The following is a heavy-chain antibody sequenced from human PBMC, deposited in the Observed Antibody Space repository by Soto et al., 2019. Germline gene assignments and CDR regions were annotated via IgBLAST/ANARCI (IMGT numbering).Heavy chain of an antibody. CDR1: GCRFSDYY. CDR2: MNPNSGDT. J-gene: IGHJ6*03. Sequence: ASVKVSCKASGCRFSDYYLHWVRQAPGQGPEWMGWMNPNSGDTKYAQKFKGRVTMTRDTSVRTAFMELNWLKSDDTAVYYCARESGGATATLDYYYFYMDVWGIGTTVTVSS. CDR3: ARESGGATATLDYYYFYMDV. V-gene: IGHV1-2*02. D-gene: IGHD5-12*01.